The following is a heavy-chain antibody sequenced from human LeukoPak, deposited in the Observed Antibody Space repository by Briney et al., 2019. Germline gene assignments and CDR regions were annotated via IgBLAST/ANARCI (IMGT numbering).Heavy chain of an antibody. CDR1: GFTFSDYY. D-gene: IGHD4-23*01. Sequence: GGSLRLSCAASGFTFSDYYMSWIRQAPGKGLEWVSATSGSGGSTYYADSVKGRFTISRDNSKNTLYLQMNSLRVEDTAIYYCAKDLTLGGSPSYYFDYWGQGTLVTVSS. CDR3: AKDLTLGGSPSYYFDY. J-gene: IGHJ4*02. V-gene: IGHV3-23*01. CDR2: TSGSGGST.